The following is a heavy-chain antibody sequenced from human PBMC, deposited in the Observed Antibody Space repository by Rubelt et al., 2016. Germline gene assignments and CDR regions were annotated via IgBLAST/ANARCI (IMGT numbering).Heavy chain of an antibody. V-gene: IGHV3-7*01. J-gene: IGHJ4*02. CDR3: ARFWGGGPEY. CDR2: IKLDGSEK. Sequence: EVQLVESGGGLVQPGGSLRLSCAASGFTFSEYWMTWVRQAPGKGLEWVANIKLDGSEKYYVDSVKGRFTVSRDKAKNALYLQMNSLGVEDTAVYYCARFWGGGPEYWGQGTLVTVSS. CDR1: GFTFSEYW. D-gene: IGHD3-16*01.